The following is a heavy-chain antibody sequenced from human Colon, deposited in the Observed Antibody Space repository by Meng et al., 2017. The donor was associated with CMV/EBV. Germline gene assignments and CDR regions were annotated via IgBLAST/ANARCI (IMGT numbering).Heavy chain of an antibody. J-gene: IGHJ5*02. CDR1: GYTFTGYY. CDR2: INPNSGGT. D-gene: IGHD2-2*02. CDR3: ARNAYCSSTSCYTEWFDP. V-gene: IGHV1-2*02. Sequence: ASVKVSCKASGYTFTGYYMHWVRQAPGQGLEWMGWINPNSGGTNYAQKFQGRVTMTRDTSISTAYMELSRLRSDDTAVYYCARNAYCSSTSCYTEWFDPRGQGTLVTVSS.